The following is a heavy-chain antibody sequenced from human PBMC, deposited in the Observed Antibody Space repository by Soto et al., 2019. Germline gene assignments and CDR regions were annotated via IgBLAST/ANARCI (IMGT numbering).Heavy chain of an antibody. CDR1: GYTFTSYG. V-gene: IGHV1-18*01. Sequence: QVQLVQSGAEVKKLGASVKVSCKASGYTFTSYGISWVRQAPGQGLEWMGWISAYNGRTTYVENLQGRVTMTTDTSTSTAYMELRSLRSDDTAIYYCARDEEYNSGPRPLDYWGQGTLVTVSS. CDR2: ISAYNGRT. J-gene: IGHJ4*02. D-gene: IGHD6-19*01. CDR3: ARDEEYNSGPRPLDY.